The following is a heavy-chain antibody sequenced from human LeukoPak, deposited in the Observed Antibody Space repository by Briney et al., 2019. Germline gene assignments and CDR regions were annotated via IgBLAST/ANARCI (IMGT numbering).Heavy chain of an antibody. Sequence: GGSLRLSCAASGFTFSSYAMSWVRQAPGKGLEWVSAISGSGGSTYYADSVKGRFTISRDNAKNSLYLQMNSLRAEDTAVYYCARDYAALGYYYYFMNVWGKGTTVTISS. J-gene: IGHJ6*03. V-gene: IGHV3-23*01. CDR1: GFTFSSYA. CDR3: ARDYAALGYYYYFMNV. D-gene: IGHD6-6*01. CDR2: ISGSGGST.